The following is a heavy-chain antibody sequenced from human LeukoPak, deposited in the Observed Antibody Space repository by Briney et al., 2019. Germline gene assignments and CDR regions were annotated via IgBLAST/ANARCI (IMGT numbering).Heavy chain of an antibody. Sequence: GGSLRLSCAASGFTFSSYAMSWVRQAPGKGLEWVSAISGSGGSTYYADSVKGRFTISRDNSKDTLYLQMNSLRAEDTAVYYCASSGDSGWYYDYYYGMDVWGQGTTVTVSS. CDR2: ISGSGGST. J-gene: IGHJ6*02. CDR3: ASSGDSGWYYDYYYGMDV. V-gene: IGHV3-23*01. D-gene: IGHD6-19*01. CDR1: GFTFSSYA.